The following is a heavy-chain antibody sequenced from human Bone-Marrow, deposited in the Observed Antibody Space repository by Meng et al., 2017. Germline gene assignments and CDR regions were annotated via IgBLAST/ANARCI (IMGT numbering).Heavy chain of an antibody. Sequence: GESLKISCAASGFTFSGSAMHWLRQASGKGLEWVGRIRSKANSYATAYAASVKGRFTISRDDSTNTAYLQMNSLNTEDTAVYYCARDNALYWYFDLWGRGTLVTVSS. J-gene: IGHJ2*01. CDR2: IRSKANSYAT. CDR1: GFTFSGSA. V-gene: IGHV3-73*01. CDR3: ARDNALYWYFDL. D-gene: IGHD1-14*01.